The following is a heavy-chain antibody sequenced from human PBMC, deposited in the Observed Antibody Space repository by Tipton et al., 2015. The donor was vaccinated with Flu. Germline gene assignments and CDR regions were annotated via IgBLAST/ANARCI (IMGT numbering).Heavy chain of an antibody. CDR2: ITSSGNTI. V-gene: IGHV3-48*03. CDR3: ASPVGPSLYLYFAIDV. D-gene: IGHD1-26*01. J-gene: IGHJ3*01. Sequence: SLRLSCAASGFTFSSYEMNWVRQAPGKGLEWVSYITSSGNTISYADSVRGRFTISRDNTKKSLYLQLNSLRAEDTGVYYCASPVGPSLYLYFAIDVWGPGTMVTVSS. CDR1: GFTFSSYE.